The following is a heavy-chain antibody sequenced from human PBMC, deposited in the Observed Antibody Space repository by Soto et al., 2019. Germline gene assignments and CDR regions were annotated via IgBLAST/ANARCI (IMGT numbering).Heavy chain of an antibody. CDR2: MSPHSGNT. Sequence: ASVEVSCKASGYIFTSYDINWVRQASGQGLEWMGWMSPHSGNTGYAQKFQGRVTMTRNTSINTAYMELSSLISGDTAVYYCARLPLWFGEPYFDQWGQGSLVTVSS. CDR1: GYIFTSYD. CDR3: ARLPLWFGEPYFDQ. J-gene: IGHJ4*02. V-gene: IGHV1-8*01. D-gene: IGHD3-10*01.